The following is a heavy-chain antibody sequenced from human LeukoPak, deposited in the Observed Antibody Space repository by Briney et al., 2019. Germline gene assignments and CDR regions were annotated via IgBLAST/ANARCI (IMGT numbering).Heavy chain of an antibody. D-gene: IGHD2/OR15-2a*01. V-gene: IGHV1-18*01. CDR3: ARDWGSKRIIADY. CDR2: ISPDKGNT. CDR1: GYTFTTYG. J-gene: IGHJ4*02. Sequence: ASVEVSCKSSGYTFTTYGISWLRQAPGQGLEWMGWISPDKGNTDYAQKFQGRVTLTTDTSTSTAYMELRNLRSDDTAMYFCARDWGSKRIIADYWGQGTLVTVSS.